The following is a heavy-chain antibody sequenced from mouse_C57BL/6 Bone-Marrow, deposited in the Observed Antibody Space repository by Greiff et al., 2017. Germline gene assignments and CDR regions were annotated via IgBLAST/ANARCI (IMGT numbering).Heavy chain of an antibody. Sequence: QVQLQQSGAELVRPGASVTLSCKASGYTFTDYEMRWVKQTPVHGLEWIGAIDPETGGTAYNQKFKGKAILTADKSSSTAYMELRSLTSEDSAVYYCTRRLLYWYFDVWGTGTTVTVSS. D-gene: IGHD1-2*01. J-gene: IGHJ1*03. V-gene: IGHV1-15*01. CDR1: GYTFTDYE. CDR2: IDPETGGT. CDR3: TRRLLYWYFDV.